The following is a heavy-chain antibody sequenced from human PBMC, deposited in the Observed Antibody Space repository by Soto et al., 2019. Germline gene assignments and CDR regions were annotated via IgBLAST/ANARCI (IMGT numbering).Heavy chain of an antibody. D-gene: IGHD6-19*01. Sequence: EVQLVESGGGLVQPGGSRRLSGAASGFTFSSYAMSWVRQPPGKGLEWVSATSGSGDTTHDADSVKGRFTISRDNSKNTLYMQMNSLRAEDTAVYYCAKDSGGYRYYFDCWGQGTLVTVSS. CDR3: AKDSGGYRYYFDC. J-gene: IGHJ4*02. CDR2: TSGSGDTT. CDR1: GFTFSSYA. V-gene: IGHV3-23*04.